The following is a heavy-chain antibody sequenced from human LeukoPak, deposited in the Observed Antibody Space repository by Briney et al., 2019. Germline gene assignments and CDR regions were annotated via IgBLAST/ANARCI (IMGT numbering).Heavy chain of an antibody. CDR2: ISGSGGST. V-gene: IGHV3-23*01. D-gene: IGHD3-22*01. Sequence: GGPLRLSCAASGFTFSSYAMSWVRQAPGKGLEWVSAISGSGGSTYYADSVEGRFTISRDNSKNTLYLQMNSLRAEDTAVYYCAKDIDLGYYDSSGTETAAGGDYWGQGTLVTVSS. CDR1: GFTFSSYA. CDR3: AKDIDLGYYDSSGTETAAGGDY. J-gene: IGHJ4*02.